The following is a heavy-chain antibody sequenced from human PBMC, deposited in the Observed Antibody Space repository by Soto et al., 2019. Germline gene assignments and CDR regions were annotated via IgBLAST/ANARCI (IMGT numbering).Heavy chain of an antibody. CDR1: GGSFSGYY. CDR3: ARGNSRELSPHYYYMDV. V-gene: IGHV4-34*01. CDR2: INHSGST. Sequence: SETLSLTCAVYGGSFSGYYWSWIRQPPGKGLEWIGEINHSGSTNYNPSLKSRVTMSVDTSKNQFSLKLSSVTAADTAVYYCARGNSRELSPHYYYMDVWGKGTTVTVSS. D-gene: IGHD3-16*02. J-gene: IGHJ6*03.